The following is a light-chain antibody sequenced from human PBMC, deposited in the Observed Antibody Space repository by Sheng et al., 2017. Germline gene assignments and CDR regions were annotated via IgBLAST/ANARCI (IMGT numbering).Light chain of an antibody. Sequence: DIQMTQSPSTLSASVGDRVTITCRASQSISNWLAWYQQKPGKAPKLLIYKASTLESGVPSRFSGSGSGTEFTLTISSLQPDDFATYYCQQYNSYLFGPGTKVDIK. CDR3: QQYNSYL. CDR2: KAS. V-gene: IGKV1-5*03. J-gene: IGKJ3*01. CDR1: QSISNW.